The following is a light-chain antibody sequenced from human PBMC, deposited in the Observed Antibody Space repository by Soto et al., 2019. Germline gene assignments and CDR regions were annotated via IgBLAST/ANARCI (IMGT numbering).Light chain of an antibody. CDR3: QQYGNSPWT. CDR2: GAS. Sequence: EIVLTQSPGTLSLSPGERATLSCRATQSVSSSYLAWYQQKPGQAPRLLIYGASTRATGIPDRFIGRGSGNDFTLTISRLEPEDFAVYYCQQYGNSPWTFGQGNKVEIK. J-gene: IGKJ1*01. V-gene: IGKV3-20*01. CDR1: QSVSSSY.